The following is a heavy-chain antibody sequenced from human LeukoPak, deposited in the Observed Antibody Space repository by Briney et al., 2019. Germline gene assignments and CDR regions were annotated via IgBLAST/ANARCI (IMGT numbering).Heavy chain of an antibody. J-gene: IGHJ4*02. CDR2: ISGSGGST. V-gene: IGHV3-23*01. CDR1: GLTFSSYA. D-gene: IGHD3-3*01. CDR3: AKETVKGDFWSGYPPLYYFEY. Sequence: GGSLRLSCAASGLTFSSYAMSWVRQAPGKGLEWVSAISGSGGSTYYADSVKGRFTISRDNSKNTLYLQMNSLRAEDTAVYYCAKETVKGDFWSGYPPLYYFEYWGQGTLVTVSS.